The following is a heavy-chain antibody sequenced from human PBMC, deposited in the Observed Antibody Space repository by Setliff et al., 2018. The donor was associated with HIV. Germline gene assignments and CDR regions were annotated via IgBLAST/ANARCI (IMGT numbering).Heavy chain of an antibody. Sequence: PPGKGLEWIGSIFYSGSTYYNPSLKSRVTISVDTSKSLFSLKLGSVTAADTAVYYCARHAGSRGYYPRPFDYWGQGTQVTVSS. J-gene: IGHJ4*02. V-gene: IGHV4-39*01. CDR3: ARHAGSRGYYPRPFDY. CDR2: IFYSGST. D-gene: IGHD3-22*01.